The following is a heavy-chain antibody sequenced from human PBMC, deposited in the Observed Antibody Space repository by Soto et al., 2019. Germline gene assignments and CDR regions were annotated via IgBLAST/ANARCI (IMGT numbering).Heavy chain of an antibody. V-gene: IGHV1-18*01. D-gene: IGHD3-3*01. J-gene: IGHJ4*02. CDR2: ISAYNGNT. CDR3: ARDYNDFWSGHFDY. CDR1: GYTFTSYG. Sequence: GASVKVSCKASGYTFTSYGISWVRQAPGQGLEWMGWISAYNGNTNYAQKLQGRVTMTTDTSTSTAYMELRSLRSDDTAAYYCARDYNDFWSGHFDYWGQGALVTVSS.